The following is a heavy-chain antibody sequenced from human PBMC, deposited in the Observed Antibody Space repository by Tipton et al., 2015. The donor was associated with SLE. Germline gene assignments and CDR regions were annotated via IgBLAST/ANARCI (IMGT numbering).Heavy chain of an antibody. D-gene: IGHD1-1*01. CDR2: IYYSGST. CDR3: ARRTGTTGGAFDI. V-gene: IGHV4-59*01. J-gene: IGHJ3*02. CDR1: GGSISSYY. Sequence: LRLSCTVSGGSISSYYWSWIRQPPGKGLEWIGYIYYSGSTNYNPSLKSRVTISVDTSKNQFSLKLSSVTAADTAVYYCARRTGTTGGAFDIWGHGTMVTVSS.